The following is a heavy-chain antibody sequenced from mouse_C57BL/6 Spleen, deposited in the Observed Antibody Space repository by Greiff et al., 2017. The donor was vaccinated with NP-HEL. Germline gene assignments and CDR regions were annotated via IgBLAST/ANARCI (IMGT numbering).Heavy chain of an antibody. D-gene: IGHD2-3*01. CDR2: INPNNGGT. V-gene: IGHV1-26*01. CDR1: GYTFTDYY. CDR3: ASRGDGYPAY. J-gene: IGHJ3*01. Sequence: EVQLQQSGPELVKPGASVKISCKASGYTFTDYYMNWVKQSHGKSLEWIGDINPNNGGTSYNQKFKGKATLTVDKSSSTAYMELRSLTSEDSAVYYCASRGDGYPAYWGQGTLVTVSA.